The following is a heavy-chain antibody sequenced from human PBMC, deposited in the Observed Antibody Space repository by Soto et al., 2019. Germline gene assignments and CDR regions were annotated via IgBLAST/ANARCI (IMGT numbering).Heavy chain of an antibody. CDR1: GFTFSNYA. CDR2: ISSGGTYT. CDR3: AKESSAYTYGFYNYFDY. J-gene: IGHJ4*02. D-gene: IGHD5-18*01. Sequence: LRLSCAASGFTFSNYAMTWVRQAPGKGLEWVSAISSGGTYTDYADSVKGRFTLSRDNSKNMVYLQMHSLRAEDTAVYQCAKESSAYTYGFYNYFDYWGQGTLVTVSS. V-gene: IGHV3-23*01.